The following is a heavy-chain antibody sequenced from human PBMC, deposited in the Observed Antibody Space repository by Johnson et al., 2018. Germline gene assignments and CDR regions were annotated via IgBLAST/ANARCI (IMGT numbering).Heavy chain of an antibody. Sequence: VQLVESGGGWVQPGGSLRLSCAASGFTFSSYDMHWVRQATGKGLEWVSGIGSAGDTYYPGSVKGRFTISRENAKNSLYLQMNSLRAEDTAVYYCARDGGHCTNGVCYLVDVWGKGTTVTVSS. CDR3: ARDGGHCTNGVCYLVDV. V-gene: IGHV3-13*01. D-gene: IGHD2-8*01. CDR2: IGSAGDT. J-gene: IGHJ6*04. CDR1: GFTFSSYD.